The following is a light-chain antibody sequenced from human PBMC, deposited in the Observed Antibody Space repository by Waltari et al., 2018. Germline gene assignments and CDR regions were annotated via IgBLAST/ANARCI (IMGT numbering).Light chain of an antibody. CDR1: QSISSY. CDR3: QQRSNWPLT. V-gene: IGKV3-11*01. J-gene: IGKJ3*01. Sequence: EIVLTQSPATLSLSPGERVTLSCRASQSISSYLAWYQQKPGQAPRLLIYDASNRATGIPARFSGSGSETDFTLTISSLEPEDFAVYYCQQRSNWPLTFGPGTKVDIK. CDR2: DAS.